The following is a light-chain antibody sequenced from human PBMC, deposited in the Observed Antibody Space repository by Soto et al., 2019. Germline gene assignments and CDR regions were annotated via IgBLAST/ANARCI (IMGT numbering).Light chain of an antibody. CDR1: QSLLHSDGKTY. J-gene: IGKJ5*01. Sequence: DTVMTQTPLSLAVTPRQPASISCKSSQSLLHSDGKTYLYWYLQKAGQPPQSLIYEVSKRFSEVPDRISGSGSGTDFTLKISRVEAEDVGIYYCLQSTQYPITFGQGTRLEI. V-gene: IGKV2D-29*01. CDR2: EVS. CDR3: LQSTQYPIT.